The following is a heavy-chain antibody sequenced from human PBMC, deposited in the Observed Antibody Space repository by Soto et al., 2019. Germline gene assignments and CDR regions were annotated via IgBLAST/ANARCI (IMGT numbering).Heavy chain of an antibody. CDR2: ISSSSSTI. J-gene: IGHJ6*02. Sequence: PGGSLRVSCAASGFTFRNYDRNWVRQAPGKGLEWVSYISSSSSTIYYADSVKGRFTISRDNAKNSLYLQMNSLRDEDTAVYYCARVIMDVWGQGTTVTVSS. V-gene: IGHV3-48*02. CDR1: GFTFRNYD. CDR3: ARVIMDV.